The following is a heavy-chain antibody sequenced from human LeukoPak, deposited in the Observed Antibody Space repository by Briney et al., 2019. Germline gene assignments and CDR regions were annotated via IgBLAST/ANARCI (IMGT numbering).Heavy chain of an antibody. J-gene: IGHJ4*02. CDR1: GFTFSNYA. Sequence: GGSLRLFCAASGFTFSNYALSWVRQAPGKGLECISCIGGSGSSTYYADSVKGRFTISRDNSKNTLYLQMNSLRAEDTAIYYCTKARTGRIAVAVDFDYWGQGTLVTVSS. CDR2: IGGSGSST. D-gene: IGHD6-19*01. V-gene: IGHV3-23*01. CDR3: TKARTGRIAVAVDFDY.